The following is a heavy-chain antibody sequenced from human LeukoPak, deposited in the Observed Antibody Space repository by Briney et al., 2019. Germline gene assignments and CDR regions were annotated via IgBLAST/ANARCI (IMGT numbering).Heavy chain of an antibody. Sequence: ASVKVSCKASGYTFTSYYMHWVRQAPGQGLEWMGIINPSGGSTSYAQKFQGRVTMTRDMSTSTVYMELSSLRSEDTAVYYCASAFTTDNWFDPWGQEPWSPSPQ. CDR3: ASAFTTDNWFDP. D-gene: IGHD3-22*01. CDR2: INPSGGST. CDR1: GYTFTSYY. J-gene: IGHJ5*02. V-gene: IGHV1-46*01.